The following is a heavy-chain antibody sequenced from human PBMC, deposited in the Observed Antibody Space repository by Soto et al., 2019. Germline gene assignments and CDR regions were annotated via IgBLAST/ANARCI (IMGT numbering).Heavy chain of an antibody. J-gene: IGHJ6*02. D-gene: IGHD3-10*01. CDR2: IYHSGST. CDR3: ARRSRYGSGSYYSGPYYYYGMDV. V-gene: IGHV4-4*02. CDR1: GGSISSSNW. Sequence: SETLSLTCAVSGGSISSSNWWSWVRQPPGKGLEWIGEIYHSGSTNYNPSLKSRVTISVDKSKNQFSLKLSSVTAADTAVYYCARRSRYGSGSYYSGPYYYYGMDVWGQGTTVT.